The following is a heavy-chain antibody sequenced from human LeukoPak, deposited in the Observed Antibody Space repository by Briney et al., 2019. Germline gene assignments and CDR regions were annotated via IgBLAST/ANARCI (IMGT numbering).Heavy chain of an antibody. CDR3: ARTTEGYCRGRSCYSYYYYMDV. Sequence: SETLSLTCTVYGGSISSYYWSWIRQPPGQGLEWIGYTYYSGSTNYNPSLKGRVTISVDTSKNQFSLKLSSVTAADTAVYYCARTTEGYCRGRSCYSYYYYMDVWGKGTTVTVSS. D-gene: IGHD2-15*01. CDR1: GGSISSYY. V-gene: IGHV4-59*01. CDR2: TYYSGST. J-gene: IGHJ6*03.